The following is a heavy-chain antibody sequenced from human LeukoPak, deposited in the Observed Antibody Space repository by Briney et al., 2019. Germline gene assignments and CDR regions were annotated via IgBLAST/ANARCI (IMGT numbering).Heavy chain of an antibody. CDR3: ATGPTTKNPYYYGMDV. J-gene: IGHJ6*02. D-gene: IGHD4-11*01. Sequence: ASVKVSCKVSGYTLTELSMHWVRQAPGKGLEWMGGFDPEDGETIYAQKFQGRVTMTEDTSTDTAYMELSSLRSEDTAVYYCATGPTTKNPYYYGMDVWGQGTTVTVSS. CDR2: FDPEDGET. CDR1: GYTLTELS. V-gene: IGHV1-24*01.